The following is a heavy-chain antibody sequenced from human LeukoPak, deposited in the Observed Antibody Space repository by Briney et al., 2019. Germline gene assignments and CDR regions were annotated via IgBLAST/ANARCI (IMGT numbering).Heavy chain of an antibody. Sequence: PSETLSLTCTVSGGSISSYYWSWIRQPPGKGLEWIGYIYYSGSTSYNPSLKSRVTISVDTSKNQLSLRLSSVTAADTAVYYCARLRNSGSSYYFDYWGQGTLVTVSS. CDR1: GGSISSYY. V-gene: IGHV4-59*08. J-gene: IGHJ4*02. CDR2: IYYSGST. CDR3: ARLRNSGSSYYFDY. D-gene: IGHD3-22*01.